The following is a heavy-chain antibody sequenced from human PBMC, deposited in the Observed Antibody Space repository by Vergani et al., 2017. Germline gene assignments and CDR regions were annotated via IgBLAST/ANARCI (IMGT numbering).Heavy chain of an antibody. CDR3: AKQWNTSGFYSIDF. J-gene: IGHJ4*02. V-gene: IGHV3-23*04. CDR1: GFTFSSYS. Sequence: EVQLVESGGGLVQPGGSLRLSCAASGFTFSSYSMNWVRQAPGKGLQWVSSINGGGDSTFYADSVRGRFTISRDRSEMIYLQMNSLRAEDTAIYYCAKQWNTSGFYSIDFWGQGTLVTVSS. D-gene: IGHD3-22*01. CDR2: INGGGDST.